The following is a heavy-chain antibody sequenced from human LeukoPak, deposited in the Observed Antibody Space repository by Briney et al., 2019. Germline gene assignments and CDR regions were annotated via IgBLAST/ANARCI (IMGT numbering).Heavy chain of an antibody. CDR3: AGLSGYDPYYFDY. CDR1: GYSFTGYY. Sequence: ASMKVSCKASGYSFTGYYIHWVRPAPGQGLEWMGCVNPNSGGTDYAQKFQGRVTMTRDTSISTAYMELSRLTSDDTAVYYCAGLSGYDPYYFDYWGQGTLVAVSS. J-gene: IGHJ4*02. V-gene: IGHV1-2*02. D-gene: IGHD5-12*01. CDR2: VNPNSGGT.